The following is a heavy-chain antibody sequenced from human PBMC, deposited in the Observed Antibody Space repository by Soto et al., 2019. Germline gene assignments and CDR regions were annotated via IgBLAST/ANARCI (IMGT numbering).Heavy chain of an antibody. Sequence: QEQLVQSGAEVKQPGASVKVSCKASGYSFTSYDINWVRQATGQGLEWMGWMNPNSGNTGYAQKVQGRVSMTRDTSMSTAYRELSSLRSEDTAVYYCARFRVRGVIGPWGQGTQVTVSS. CDR2: MNPNSGNT. D-gene: IGHD3-10*01. CDR1: GYSFTSYD. CDR3: ARFRVRGVIGP. V-gene: IGHV1-8*01. J-gene: IGHJ5*02.